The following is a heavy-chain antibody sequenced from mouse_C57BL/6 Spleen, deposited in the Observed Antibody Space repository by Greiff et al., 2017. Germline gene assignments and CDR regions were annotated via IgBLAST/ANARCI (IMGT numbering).Heavy chain of an antibody. D-gene: IGHD3-2*02. Sequence: VQLQQSGAELAKPGASVKLSCKASGYTFTSYWMHWVKQRPGQGLEWIGYINPSSGYTKYNQKFKDKATLTADKSSSTAYMPLSSLTYEDSAVYYCARSGARYYYAMDYWGQGTSVTVSS. CDR3: ARSGARYYYAMDY. CDR1: GYTFTSYW. J-gene: IGHJ4*01. V-gene: IGHV1-7*01. CDR2: INPSSGYT.